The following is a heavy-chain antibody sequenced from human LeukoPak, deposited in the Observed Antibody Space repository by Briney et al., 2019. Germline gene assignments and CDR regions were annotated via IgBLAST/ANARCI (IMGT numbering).Heavy chain of an antibody. CDR1: GGSISSSSYY. V-gene: IGHV4-39*07. CDR2: INHSGST. J-gene: IGHJ3*02. D-gene: IGHD3-10*01. Sequence: SETLSLTCTVSGGSISSSSYYWSWIRQPPGKGLEWIGEINHSGSTNYNPSLKSRVTISVDTSKNQFSLKLSSVTAADTAVYYCARLMVRGVIIPRRAFDIWGQGTMVTVSS. CDR3: ARLMVRGVIIPRRAFDI.